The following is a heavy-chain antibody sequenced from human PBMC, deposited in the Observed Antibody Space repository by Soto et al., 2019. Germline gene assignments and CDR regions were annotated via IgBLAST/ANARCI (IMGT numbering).Heavy chain of an antibody. V-gene: IGHV4-59*01. J-gene: IGHJ6*03. CDR3: ARSYRRYCSGGSCYSYYYYFLDV. CDR1: GGSISSYY. Sequence: SETLSLTCTVSGGSISSYYWSWIRQPPGKGLEWIGYIYYSGSTNYNPSLKSRVTISVDTSKNQFSLKLSSVTAADTAVYYCARSYRRYCSGGSCYSYYYYFLDVGGKGTTFTVSS. D-gene: IGHD2-15*01. CDR2: IYYSGST.